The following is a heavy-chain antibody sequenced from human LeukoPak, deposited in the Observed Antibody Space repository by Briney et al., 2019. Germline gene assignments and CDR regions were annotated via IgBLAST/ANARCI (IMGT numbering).Heavy chain of an antibody. Sequence: ASVKVSCKASGYTFTGNYMHWVRQAPGQGLEWMGWINPNSGGTNYAQKFQGRVTMTRDTSISTAYMELSRLRSDDTAVYYCASEYCSSTSCYGYWGQGTLVTVSS. D-gene: IGHD2-2*01. CDR2: INPNSGGT. CDR3: ASEYCSSTSCYGY. CDR1: GYTFTGNY. J-gene: IGHJ4*02. V-gene: IGHV1-2*02.